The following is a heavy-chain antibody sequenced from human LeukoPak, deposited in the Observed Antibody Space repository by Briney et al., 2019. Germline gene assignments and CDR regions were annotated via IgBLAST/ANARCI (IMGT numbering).Heavy chain of an antibody. D-gene: IGHD1-26*01. CDR3: ARDRERGSPVGGGMDV. J-gene: IGHJ6*02. V-gene: IGHV1-46*01. CDR2: INPSGGST. CDR1: GYTFTSYY. Sequence: GASVKVSCTASGYTFTSYYMHWVRQAPGQGLEWMGIINPSGGSTSYAQKFQGRVTMTRDTSTSTVYMELSSLRSEDTAVYYCARDRERGSPVGGGMDVWGQGTTVTVSS.